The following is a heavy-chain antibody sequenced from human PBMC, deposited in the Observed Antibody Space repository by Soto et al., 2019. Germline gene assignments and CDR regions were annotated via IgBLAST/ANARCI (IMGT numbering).Heavy chain of an antibody. CDR3: ARDGIAVAALGGAFDI. Sequence: QSQTLSLTCAISGDSVSSNSAAWNWIRQSPSRGLEWLGRTYYRSKWYNDYAVSVKSRITINPDTSKNQFSLQLNSVTPEDTAVYYCARDGIAVAALGGAFDIWGQGTMVTVSS. CDR1: GDSVSSNSAA. J-gene: IGHJ3*02. V-gene: IGHV6-1*01. D-gene: IGHD6-19*01. CDR2: TYYRSKWYN.